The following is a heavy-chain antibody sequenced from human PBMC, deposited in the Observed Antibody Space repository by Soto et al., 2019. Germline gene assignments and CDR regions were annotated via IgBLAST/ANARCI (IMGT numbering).Heavy chain of an antibody. D-gene: IGHD3-3*01. CDR2: FVPVFGTA. CDR1: GGSFNKYI. J-gene: IGHJ6*02. CDR3: ARDSLEWLSHRMDV. V-gene: IGHV1-69*01. Sequence: QVQLVQSGAEVRKPGSSVMVSCKAPGGSFNKYIISWVRQAPGQGPEWMGGFVPVFGTAHYAQKLQGRVTITADESTTTVYMELSSLRSEDTAVYYCARDSLEWLSHRMDVWGQGTTVTVSS.